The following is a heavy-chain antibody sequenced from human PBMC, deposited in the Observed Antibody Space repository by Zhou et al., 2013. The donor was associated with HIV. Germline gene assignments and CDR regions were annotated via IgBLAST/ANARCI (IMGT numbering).Heavy chain of an antibody. V-gene: IGHV1-18*01. J-gene: IGHJ5*02. CDR3: ARDELRLPSWFDP. CDR2: ISPYYGNT. D-gene: IGHD1-7*01. Sequence: QVQLVQSGAEVKKPGASVKVSCKASGYTFRHYGINWVRQAPGQGLEWMGWISPYYGNTNSAQKFQGRITFTTDASTSTAYMELRSLRSDDAAVYYCARDELRLPSWFDPWGQGTLVTVSS. CDR1: GYTFRHYG.